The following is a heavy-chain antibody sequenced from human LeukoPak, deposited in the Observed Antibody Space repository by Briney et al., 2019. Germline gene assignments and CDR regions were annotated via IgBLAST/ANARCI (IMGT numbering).Heavy chain of an antibody. J-gene: IGHJ4*02. V-gene: IGHV1-69*13. D-gene: IGHD2-21*02. CDR2: IIPIFGTA. Sequence: GASVKVSCKASGGTFSSYAISWVRQAPGQGLEWMGGIIPIFGTANYAQKFQGGVTITADESTSTAYMELSSLRSEDTAVYYCARDDCGGDCYLGYWGQGTLVTVSS. CDR1: GGTFSSYA. CDR3: ARDDCGGDCYLGY.